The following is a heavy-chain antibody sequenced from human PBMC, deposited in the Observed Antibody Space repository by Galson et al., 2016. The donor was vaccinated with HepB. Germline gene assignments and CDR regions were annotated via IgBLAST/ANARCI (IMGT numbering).Heavy chain of an antibody. Sequence: QSGAEVKKPGESLRISCKGSGFRFTTYWIAWVRQMPGKGLEWVGTIYPLDSDTRYSPSFQGQVTFSADKSINTAYLQWNSLKASDSATYYCARSGGGDFGFFNSAMDVWGQGTTVSVSS. D-gene: IGHD3-16*01. V-gene: IGHV5-51*03. CDR2: IYPLDSDT. CDR1: GFRFTTYW. J-gene: IGHJ6*02. CDR3: ARSGGGDFGFFNSAMDV.